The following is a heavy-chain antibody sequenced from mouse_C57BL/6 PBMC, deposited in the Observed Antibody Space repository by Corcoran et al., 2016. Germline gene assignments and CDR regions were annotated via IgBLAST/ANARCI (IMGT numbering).Heavy chain of an antibody. J-gene: IGHJ4*01. Sequence: EVQLQQSEPELVKPGASVKISCKASGYTFTDYYMNWVKQSHGKSLEWIGDINPNNGGTSYNQKFKGKATLTVDKSSSTAYMELRSLTSEDSAVYYCASGLLSAMDYWGQGTSVTVSS. CDR3: ASGLLSAMDY. V-gene: IGHV1-26*01. D-gene: IGHD6-1*01. CDR2: INPNNGGT. CDR1: GYTFTDYY.